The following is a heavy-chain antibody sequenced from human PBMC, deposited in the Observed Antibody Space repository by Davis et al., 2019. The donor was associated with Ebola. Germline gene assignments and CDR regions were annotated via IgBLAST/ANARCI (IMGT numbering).Heavy chain of an antibody. Sequence: PGGSLRLSCAASGFTVSSNYMSWVRQAPGKGLEWVSVIYSGGSTYYADSVKGRFTISRDNSKNTLYLQMNSLRAEDTAVYYCARDLGSPRYYYYGMDVWGQGTTVTVSS. D-gene: IGHD6-19*01. J-gene: IGHJ6*02. V-gene: IGHV3-66*01. CDR3: ARDLGSPRYYYYGMDV. CDR1: GFTVSSNY. CDR2: IYSGGST.